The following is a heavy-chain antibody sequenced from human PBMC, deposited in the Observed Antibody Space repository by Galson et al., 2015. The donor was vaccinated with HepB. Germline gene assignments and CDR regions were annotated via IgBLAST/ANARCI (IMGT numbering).Heavy chain of an antibody. CDR2: ISPDGSIA. D-gene: IGHD3-9*01. J-gene: IGHJ4*02. Sequence: SLRLSCAASGFTFSDRNMHWVRQAPVKGLEWLAIISPDGSIAYYADSVRGQFTISRDNSKNRLFLQMDGLRPEDTAMYYCAKDFQWNFDLWGQGTLVTVSS. CDR3: AKDFQWNFDL. CDR1: GFTFSDRN. V-gene: IGHV3-30*13.